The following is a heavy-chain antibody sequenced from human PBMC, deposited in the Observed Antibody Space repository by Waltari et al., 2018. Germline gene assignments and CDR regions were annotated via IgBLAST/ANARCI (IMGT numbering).Heavy chain of an antibody. CDR2: IYPSGST. V-gene: IGHV4-38-2*02. J-gene: IGHJ4*02. CDR3: ARDPTFGVVTLDY. Sequence: QVQLQESGPGLVKPSETLSLTCAVSGYSLSTGYSRRWIRQPPGKVLEWIGSIYPSGSTYYNPSLKSRVTISVDTSKNQFSLKLSSVTAADTAVYYCARDPTFGVVTLDYWGQGTLVTVSS. D-gene: IGHD3-3*01. CDR1: GYSLSTGYS.